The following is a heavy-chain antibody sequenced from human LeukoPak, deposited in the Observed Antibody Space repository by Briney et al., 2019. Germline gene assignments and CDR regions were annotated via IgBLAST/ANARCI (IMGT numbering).Heavy chain of an antibody. Sequence: SVKVSCKASGGTFSSYAISWVRQAPGQGLEWMGGIIPIVGTANDAQKFQGRVTITEDESTSTAYVELSSLRSEDTAVYYCARDLPDIVVVPAAIFDAFDIWGQGTMVTVSS. J-gene: IGHJ3*02. CDR2: IIPIVGTA. CDR3: ARDLPDIVVVPAAIFDAFDI. D-gene: IGHD2-2*01. CDR1: GGTFSSYA. V-gene: IGHV1-69*13.